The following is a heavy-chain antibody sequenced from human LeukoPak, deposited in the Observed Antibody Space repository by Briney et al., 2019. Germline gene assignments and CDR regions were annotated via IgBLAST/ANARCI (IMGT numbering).Heavy chain of an antibody. V-gene: IGHV4-30-4*01. CDR2: IYYSGST. Sequence: LRLSCAASGFTFSSYAMHWVRQPPGKGLEWIGYIYYSGSTYYNPSLKSRVTISVDTSKNQFSLKLSSVTAADTAVYYCARVEGYGDYVPNFDYWGQGTLVTVSS. CDR1: GFTFSSYAMH. CDR3: ARVEGYGDYVPNFDY. J-gene: IGHJ4*02. D-gene: IGHD4-17*01.